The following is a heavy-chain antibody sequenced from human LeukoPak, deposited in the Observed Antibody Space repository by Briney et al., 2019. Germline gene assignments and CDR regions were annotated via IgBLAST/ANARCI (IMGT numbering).Heavy chain of an antibody. V-gene: IGHV4-59*01. D-gene: IGHD6-25*01. J-gene: IGHJ6*03. CDR3: ASRLSTYYYYMDV. CDR2: IYYSGST. CDR1: GGSIGSYY. Sequence: SETLSLTCTVSGGSIGSYYWSWIRQPPGKGLEWIGYIYYSGSTNYNPSLKSRVTISVDTSKNQFSLKLSSVTAADTAVYYCASRLSTYYYYMDVWGKGTTVTVSS.